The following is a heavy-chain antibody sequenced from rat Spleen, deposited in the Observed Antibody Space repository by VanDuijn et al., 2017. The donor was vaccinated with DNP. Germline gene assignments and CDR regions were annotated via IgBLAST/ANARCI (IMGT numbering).Heavy chain of an antibody. CDR3: ATQGQLGITWFAY. J-gene: IGHJ3*01. V-gene: IGHV5-19*01. D-gene: IGHD1-5*01. Sequence: EVQLVESGGGLVQPGRSLKLSCAASGFTFSNYGMHWIRQAPTKGLEWVATISYDGSNTYYRDSVKGRFTISRDNTKSTLCLQMDSLRSEDTATYYCATQGQLGITWFAYWGQGTLVTVSS. CDR1: GFTFSNYG. CDR2: ISYDGSNT.